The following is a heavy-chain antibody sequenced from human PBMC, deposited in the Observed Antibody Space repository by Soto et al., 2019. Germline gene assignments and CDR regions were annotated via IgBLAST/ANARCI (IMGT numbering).Heavy chain of an antibody. D-gene: IGHD3-10*01. V-gene: IGHV3-30*18. CDR1: GFTFSSYG. CDR2: ISYDGSNK. J-gene: IGHJ4*02. Sequence: GGSLRLSCAASGFTFSSYGMHWVRQAPGKGLEWVAVISYDGSNKYYADSVKGRFTIPRDNPKNTLYLQMNSLRAEDTAVYYCAKSSALLWFGDPIAHFDYWGQGTLVTVSS. CDR3: AKSSALLWFGDPIAHFDY.